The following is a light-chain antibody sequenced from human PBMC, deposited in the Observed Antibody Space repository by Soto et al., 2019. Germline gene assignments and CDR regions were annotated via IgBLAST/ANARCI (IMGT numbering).Light chain of an antibody. Sequence: DIQMTQSPSTLSASVGDTVIITCRASQSISTWLAWYQQKPGKAPKLLIYKASTLQNGVPSRFSGSGSGTEFALNISSLQAHDFATYYRQQYNIFSLFGPRTKVDI. CDR2: KAS. CDR3: QQYNIFSL. J-gene: IGKJ3*01. V-gene: IGKV1-5*03. CDR1: QSISTW.